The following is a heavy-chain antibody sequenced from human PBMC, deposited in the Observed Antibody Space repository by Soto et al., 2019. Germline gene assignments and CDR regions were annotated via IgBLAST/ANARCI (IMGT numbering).Heavy chain of an antibody. CDR3: ARLFDYGDYEAFEI. V-gene: IGHV4-39*02. J-gene: IGHJ3*02. CDR1: GGSMTSNNYY. CDR2: IHYREST. Sequence: SETLSLTCTVSGGSMTSNNYYWGWVRQTPGKGLEYIGSIHYRESTRYNKSLKSRVAISVDTSKNNFSLRVSSVTAADTAMYFCARLFDYGDYEAFEIWGQGTMVTVSS. D-gene: IGHD4-17*01.